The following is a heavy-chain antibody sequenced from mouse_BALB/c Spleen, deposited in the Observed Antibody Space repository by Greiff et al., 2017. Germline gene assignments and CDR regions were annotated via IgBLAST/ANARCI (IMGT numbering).Heavy chain of an antibody. CDR1: GFTFSDYY. J-gene: IGHJ4*01. CDR2: ISDGGSYT. Sequence: EVKLVESGGGLVKPGGSLKLSCAASGFTFSDYYMYWVRQTPEKRLEWVATISDGGSYTYYPDSVKGRFTISGDNAKNNLYLQMSSLKSEDTAMYYCARAYYGNYYAMDYWGQGSSVTVSS. CDR3: ARAYYGNYYAMDY. D-gene: IGHD2-10*01. V-gene: IGHV5-4*02.